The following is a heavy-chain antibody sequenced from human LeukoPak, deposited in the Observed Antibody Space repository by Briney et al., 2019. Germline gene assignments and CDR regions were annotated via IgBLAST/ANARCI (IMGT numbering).Heavy chain of an antibody. CDR3: AGQDIVLMVYSN. V-gene: IGHV4-34*01. CDR2: INHSGST. Sequence: SETLSLTCAVYGGSFSGYYWSWICQPPGKGLEWIGEINHSGSTNYNPSLKSRVTISVDTSKNQFSLKLSSVTAADTAVYYCAGQDIVLMVYSNWGQGTLVTVSS. J-gene: IGHJ4*02. D-gene: IGHD2-8*01. CDR1: GGSFSGYY.